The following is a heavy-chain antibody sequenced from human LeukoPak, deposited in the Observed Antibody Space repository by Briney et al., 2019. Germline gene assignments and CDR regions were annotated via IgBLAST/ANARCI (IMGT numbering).Heavy chain of an antibody. D-gene: IGHD1-14*01. CDR2: IGSSGSTV. CDR3: ARDTLGYNNSPDALDI. CDR1: GFTFSAYE. Sequence: GGSLRLSCAASGFTFSAYEMNWVRQAPGKGLEWVSYIGSSGSTVYYADSVKGRFTISRDNAKNSLYMQMESLRDEDTAIYYCARDTLGYNNSPDALDIWGQGTMVTVSS. J-gene: IGHJ3*02. V-gene: IGHV3-48*03.